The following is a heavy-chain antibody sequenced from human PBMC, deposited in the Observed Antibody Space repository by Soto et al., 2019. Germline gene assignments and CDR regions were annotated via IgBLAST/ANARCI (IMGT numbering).Heavy chain of an antibody. J-gene: IGHJ5*02. Sequence: QVQLVQSGAEVKKPGASVKISCKASGYTFTRYTMNWVRQAPGQRREWMGWINTENGNTKSSQKFKDRVIITRDTSERTAYMGLSSLRSEDSGVYYCARGIATGGLDAWGQGTLVTVSS. D-gene: IGHD2-15*01. CDR1: GYTFTRYT. CDR2: INTENGNT. CDR3: ARGIATGGLDA. V-gene: IGHV1-3*04.